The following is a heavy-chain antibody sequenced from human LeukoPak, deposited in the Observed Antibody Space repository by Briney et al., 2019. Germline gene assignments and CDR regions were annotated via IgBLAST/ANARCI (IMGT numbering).Heavy chain of an antibody. V-gene: IGHV1-69*04. CDR3: ARSNYCSSTSCYSNWFDP. CDR1: GGTFSSYA. J-gene: IGHJ5*02. Sequence: SVKVSCKASGGTFSSYAISWVRQAPGQGLEWMGRIIPVFGIANYAQKFQGRVTITADKSTSTAYMELSSLRSEDTAVYYCARSNYCSSTSCYSNWFDPWGQGTLVTVSS. CDR2: IIPVFGIA. D-gene: IGHD2-2*01.